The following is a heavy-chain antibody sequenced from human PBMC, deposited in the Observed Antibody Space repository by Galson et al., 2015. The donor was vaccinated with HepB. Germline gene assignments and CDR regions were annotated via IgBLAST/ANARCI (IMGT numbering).Heavy chain of an antibody. V-gene: IGHV3-30*18. CDR1: GFTFSSYG. J-gene: IGHJ3*02. D-gene: IGHD5-24*01. Sequence: SLRLSCAASGFTFSSYGMHWVRQAPGKGLEWVAVISYDGSNKYYADSVKGRFTISRDNSKNTLYLQMNSLRAEDTAVYYCAKDSRDGYNLIAFDIWGQGTMVTVSS. CDR2: ISYDGSNK. CDR3: AKDSRDGYNLIAFDI.